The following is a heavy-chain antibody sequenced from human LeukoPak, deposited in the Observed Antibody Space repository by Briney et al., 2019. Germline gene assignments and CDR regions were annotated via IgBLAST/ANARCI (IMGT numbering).Heavy chain of an antibody. J-gene: IGHJ4*02. CDR3: ARDQDGQYFDY. CDR2: ISGSNGRT. V-gene: IGHV1-18*01. Sequence: ASVKVSCKASGYTFTTYGISWMRQAPGQGLEWMGWISGSNGRTNYAQKLHGRVTMTTDTSTSTGYMELRSLRSDDTAVYYCARDQDGQYFDYWGQGTLLTVSS. CDR1: GYTFTTYG.